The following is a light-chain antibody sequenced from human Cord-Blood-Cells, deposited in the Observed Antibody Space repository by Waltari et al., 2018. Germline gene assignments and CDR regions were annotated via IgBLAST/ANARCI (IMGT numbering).Light chain of an antibody. V-gene: IGKV1-39*01. Sequence: DIQMTQSPSSLSASVGDRVTITCRASQSISSYLNWYQQKPGKAPKLLIYASSSLQSGVPSRFSCSGSRTDFTLTISSLQPEDFATYYCQQSYSTLPSFGQGTKLEIK. CDR1: QSISSY. CDR2: ASS. J-gene: IGKJ2*03. CDR3: QQSYSTLPS.